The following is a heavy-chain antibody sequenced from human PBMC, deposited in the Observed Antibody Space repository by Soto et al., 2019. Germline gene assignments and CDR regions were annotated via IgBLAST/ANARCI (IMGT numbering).Heavy chain of an antibody. CDR3: ARETYYYDSSGYTFAP. CDR1: GFTVSDNY. V-gene: IGHV3-53*01. Sequence: GGSLRLSCAASGFTVSDNYMSWVRQAPGKGLEWVSVIYSGGGTYYADSVKGRFTISRDHSKNTLYLQMNSLRAEDTAVYYCARETYYYDSSGYTFAPWGQGTLVTVS. J-gene: IGHJ5*02. CDR2: IYSGGGT. D-gene: IGHD3-22*01.